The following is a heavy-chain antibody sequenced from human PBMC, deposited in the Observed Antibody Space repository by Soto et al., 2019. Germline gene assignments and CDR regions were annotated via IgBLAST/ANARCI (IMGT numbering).Heavy chain of an antibody. CDR2: IYYSGST. J-gene: IGHJ4*02. Sequence: QLQLQESGPGLVKPSETLSLTCTVSGGSISSSSYYWGWIRQPPGKGLEWIGSIYYSGSTYYNPSLKSRVTISVDTSKNQFSLKLSSVTAADTAVYYCARVRDGYRKVHYFDYWGQGTLVTVSS. CDR1: GGSISSSSYY. CDR3: ARVRDGYRKVHYFDY. D-gene: IGHD5-12*01. V-gene: IGHV4-39*01.